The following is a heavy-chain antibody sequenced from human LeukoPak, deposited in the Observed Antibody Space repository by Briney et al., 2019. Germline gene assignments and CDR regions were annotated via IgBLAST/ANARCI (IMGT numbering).Heavy chain of an antibody. D-gene: IGHD5-24*01. CDR2: IIPIFGTA. CDR1: GGTFSSYA. Sequence: ASVKVSCKASGGTFSSYAISWVRQAPGQGLEWMGGIIPIFGTANYAQKFQGRVTITADESTSTAYMELSSLRSEDTAVYYCATRRDGYNLIPYFDYWGQGTLVTVSS. CDR3: ATRRDGYNLIPYFDY. J-gene: IGHJ4*02. V-gene: IGHV1-69*13.